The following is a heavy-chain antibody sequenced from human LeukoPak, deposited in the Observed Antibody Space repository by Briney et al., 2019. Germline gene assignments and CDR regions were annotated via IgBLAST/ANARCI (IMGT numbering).Heavy chain of an antibody. V-gene: IGHV1-46*01. D-gene: IGHD6-6*01. Sequence: GSSVNVSCKASVYTFTSYYMHWVRQAPGQGLEGMGIINPSGCSTSYAQKFQGRVTMTRDTSTSTVYMERGSLRSEDTAVYYCAREIHSSSWVWFDPWGQGTLVTVSS. J-gene: IGHJ5*02. CDR2: INPSGCST. CDR3: AREIHSSSWVWFDP. CDR1: VYTFTSYY.